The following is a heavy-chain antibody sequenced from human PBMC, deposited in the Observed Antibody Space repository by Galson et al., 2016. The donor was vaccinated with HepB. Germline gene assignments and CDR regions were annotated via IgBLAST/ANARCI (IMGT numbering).Heavy chain of an antibody. CDR3: AREREGGSSFDY. CDR2: ITSGSSYI. Sequence: SLRLSCAAAGFTFSSYTMHWVRQAPGKGLEWVLSITSGSSYIYYADSVKGRFTISRDNAKNSLYLQMDSLRAEDTAVYYCAREREGGSSFDYWGQGTLVTVSS. D-gene: IGHD1-26*01. CDR1: GFTFSSYT. V-gene: IGHV3-21*06. J-gene: IGHJ4*02.